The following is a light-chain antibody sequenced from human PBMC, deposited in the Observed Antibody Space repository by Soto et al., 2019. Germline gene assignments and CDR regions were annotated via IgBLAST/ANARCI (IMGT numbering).Light chain of an antibody. V-gene: IGKV1-5*03. J-gene: IGKJ1*01. CDR2: KAS. CDR3: QQYGSSSPWT. CDR1: QSISSW. Sequence: DIQMTQSPSTLSASVGDRVTITCRASQSISSWLAWYQQKPGRAPQRLIYKASSLETGVLSRFSGSGSGTEVTIIISSLQPDDFASYYCQQYGSSSPWTFGQGTKVEIK.